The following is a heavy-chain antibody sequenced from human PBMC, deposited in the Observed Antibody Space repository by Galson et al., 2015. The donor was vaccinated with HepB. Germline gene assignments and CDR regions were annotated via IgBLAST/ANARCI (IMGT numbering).Heavy chain of an antibody. D-gene: IGHD5-18*01. J-gene: IGHJ6*02. CDR3: AKDLGGYSYGYTTPYYYGMDV. CDR2: ISSSSSYI. V-gene: IGHV3-21*01. CDR1: GFTFSSYS. Sequence: SLRLSCAASGFTFSSYSMNWVRQAPGKGLEWVSSISSSSSYIYYADSVKGRFTISRDNAKNSLYLQMNSLRAEDTAVYYCAKDLGGYSYGYTTPYYYGMDVWGQGTTVTVSS.